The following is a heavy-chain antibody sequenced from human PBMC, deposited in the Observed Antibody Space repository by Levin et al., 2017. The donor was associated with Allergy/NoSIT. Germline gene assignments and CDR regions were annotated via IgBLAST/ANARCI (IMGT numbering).Heavy chain of an antibody. CDR1: GFSLSSSRVG. J-gene: IGHJ1*01. CDR3: AHRLPYCDGDCYEYFQD. CDR2: IYGDDDK. D-gene: IGHD2-21*02. V-gene: IGHV2-5*02. Sequence: SGPTLVKPTQTLTLTCTFSGFSLSSSRVGVGWIRQPPGKALEWLALIYGDDDKLYSPSLKSRLTITKDTPKNQVVLTMTNMDPVDTATYYCAHRLPYCDGDCYEYFQDWGQGTLVTVSS.